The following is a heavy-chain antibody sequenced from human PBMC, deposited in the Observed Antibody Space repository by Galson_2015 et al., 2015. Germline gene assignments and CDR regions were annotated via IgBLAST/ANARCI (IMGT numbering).Heavy chain of an antibody. CDR2: ISSSGSTI. Sequence: SLRLSCAASGFTFSDYYMSWIRQAPGKGLEWVSYISSSGSTIYYADSVKGRFTISRDNAKNSLYLQMNSLRAEDTAVYYCARDPRGLEWLQKGGAFDIWGQGTMVTVSS. J-gene: IGHJ3*02. D-gene: IGHD3-3*01. CDR1: GFTFSDYY. CDR3: ARDPRGLEWLQKGGAFDI. V-gene: IGHV3-11*01.